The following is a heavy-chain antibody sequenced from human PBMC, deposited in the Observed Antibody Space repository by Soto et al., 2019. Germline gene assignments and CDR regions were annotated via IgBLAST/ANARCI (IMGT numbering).Heavy chain of an antibody. CDR1: GGSITNYY. Sequence: QVQLQESGPGLVKPSETLSLTCTVSGGSITNYYCRCFRQPPGKGLEWIGYIQYNGYSAYNLSLKRRVTMSMDTSKTQFSLMVASVTATDTAVYYCARHGFGPLHGLVEVWCPGTTVIVSS. CDR3: ARHGFGPLHGLVEV. CDR2: IQYNGYS. J-gene: IGHJ6*02. V-gene: IGHV4-59*08. D-gene: IGHD3-10*01.